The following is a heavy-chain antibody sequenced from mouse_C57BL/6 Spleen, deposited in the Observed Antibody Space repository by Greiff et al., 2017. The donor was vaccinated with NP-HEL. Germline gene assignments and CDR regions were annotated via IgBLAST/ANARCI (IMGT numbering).Heavy chain of an antibody. CDR1: GFTFSSYA. Sequence: EVKLVESGGGLVKPGGSLKLSCAASGFTFSSYAMSWVRQTPEKRLEWVATISDGGSYTYYPDNVKGRFTISRDHAKNNLYLQMSHLKSEDTAMYYCARLGGYPYYYAMDYWGQGTSVTVSS. V-gene: IGHV5-4*03. J-gene: IGHJ4*01. CDR2: ISDGGSYT. D-gene: IGHD2-2*01. CDR3: ARLGGYPYYYAMDY.